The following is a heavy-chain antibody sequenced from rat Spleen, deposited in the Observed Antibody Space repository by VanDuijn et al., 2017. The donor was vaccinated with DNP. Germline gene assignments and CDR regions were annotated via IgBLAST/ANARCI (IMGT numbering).Heavy chain of an antibody. CDR2: ITSSGGNT. D-gene: IGHD1-2*01. CDR1: GFTFNNYW. Sequence: EVQLVETGGGLVQPGRSLKLSCVASGFTFNNYWMTWIRQVPGKGLEWVASITSSGGNTYYRDSVKGRFTIARDNAKSTLYLQMDSLRSEDTATYYCATRPYYYSSYIFDYWGQGVMVTVSS. V-gene: IGHV5-31*01. CDR3: ATRPYYYSSYIFDY. J-gene: IGHJ2*01.